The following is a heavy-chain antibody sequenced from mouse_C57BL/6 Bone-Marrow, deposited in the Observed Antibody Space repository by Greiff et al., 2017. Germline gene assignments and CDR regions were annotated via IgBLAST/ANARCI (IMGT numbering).Heavy chain of an antibody. CDR3: SRNAALFLDY. J-gene: IGHJ2*01. Sequence: VKLVESGPGLVQPSQSLSITCTVSGFSLTSYGVHWVRQSPGKGLEWLGVIWSGGSTDYNAAFISRLSISKDNSTCHVFFKMNSLQADDSAIYYCSRNAALFLDYWGQGTTLTVSS. D-gene: IGHD1-1*01. CDR2: IWSGGST. CDR1: GFSLTSYG. V-gene: IGHV2-2*01.